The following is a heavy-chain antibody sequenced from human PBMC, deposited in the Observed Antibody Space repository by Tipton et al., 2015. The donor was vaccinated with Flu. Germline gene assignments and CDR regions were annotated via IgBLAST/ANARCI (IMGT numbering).Heavy chain of an antibody. CDR3: ARRDFSNYVSDPKNWFDP. D-gene: IGHD4-11*01. CDR1: GDSIINSAYY. Sequence: LSLTCDVSGDSIINSAYYWGWFRQPPGKGLEWIGNIFHSGSTYYNPSLRSRLSISVDRSKNLFSLNLRSVTAADTAVYYCARRDFSNYVSDPKNWFDPWGQGTLVTVSS. V-gene: IGHV4-38-2*01. CDR2: IFHSGST. J-gene: IGHJ5*02.